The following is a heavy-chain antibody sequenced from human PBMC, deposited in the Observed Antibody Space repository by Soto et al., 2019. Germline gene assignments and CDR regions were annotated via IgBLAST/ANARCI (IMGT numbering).Heavy chain of an antibody. V-gene: IGHV4-34*01. CDR3: ARGRTLITGTSLDY. CDR1: GGSFSGYY. D-gene: IGHD1-20*01. Sequence: QVQLQQWGAGLLKPSETLSLTCAVYGGSFSGYYWTWIRQPPGKGLEWIGEINHSGSTNYKPSLRGRGTISVDTAKDQLPLKGSAGTAADTAGYYWARGRTLITGTSLDYWGQGTLVTGSS. CDR2: INHSGST. J-gene: IGHJ4*02.